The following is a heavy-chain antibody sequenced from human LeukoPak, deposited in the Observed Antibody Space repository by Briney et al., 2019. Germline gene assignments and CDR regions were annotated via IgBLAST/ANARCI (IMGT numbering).Heavy chain of an antibody. CDR1: GGSISSGSYD. Sequence: PSQTLSLTCTVSGGSISSGSYDWSWIRQPAGKGLEWIGRIYTSGSTNYNPSRKSRFTISVDTSNNQFSLKLSSVTAADTAVYYCARGRYYDSSGYHPFFDYWGQGTLVTVSS. CDR3: ARGRYYDSSGYHPFFDY. J-gene: IGHJ4*02. V-gene: IGHV4-61*02. D-gene: IGHD3-22*01. CDR2: IYTSGST.